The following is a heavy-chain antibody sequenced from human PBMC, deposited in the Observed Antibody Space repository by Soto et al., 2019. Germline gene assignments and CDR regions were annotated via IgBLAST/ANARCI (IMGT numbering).Heavy chain of an antibody. J-gene: IGHJ4*02. D-gene: IGHD6-13*01. V-gene: IGHV4-4*02. CDR2: IYHSGST. Sequence: QVQLQESGPGLVKPSGTLSLTCAVSGGSISSSNWWSWVRQPPGKGLEWIGAIYHSGSTNYNPSLKSRVTISVDKSKNQFSLKLSSVTAADTAVYYCVRVRYSSSWYERQYYFDYWGQGTLVTVSS. CDR1: GGSISSSNW. CDR3: VRVRYSSSWYERQYYFDY.